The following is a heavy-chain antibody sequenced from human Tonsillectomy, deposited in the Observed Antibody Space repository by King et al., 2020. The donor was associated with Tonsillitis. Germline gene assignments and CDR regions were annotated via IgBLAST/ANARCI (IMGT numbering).Heavy chain of an antibody. V-gene: IGHV1-18*01. CDR3: ARFRYCSGGSCYPYGMDV. CDR2: ISAYNGNT. CDR1: GYTFTSYG. D-gene: IGHD2-15*01. J-gene: IGHJ6*02. Sequence: VQLLESGAEVKKPGASVKVSCKASGYTFTSYGISWVRQAPGQGLEWMGWISAYNGNTNYAQKLQGRVTMTTDTSTSTAYMELRSLRSDDTAVYYCARFRYCSGGSCYPYGMDVWGQGTTVTVSS.